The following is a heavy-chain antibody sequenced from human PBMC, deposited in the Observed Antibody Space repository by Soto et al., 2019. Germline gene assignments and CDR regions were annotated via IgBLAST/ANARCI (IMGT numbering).Heavy chain of an antibody. J-gene: IGHJ1*01. D-gene: IGHD6-19*01. Sequence: QLQLQESGPGLVKPSETLSLTCTVSGGSISSSSYYWGWIRQPPGKGLEWIGRIYYSGSTYYNPSLKSRVTISVDTSKHQFSLKLSSVTAADTAVYYCARHCPLWSSGKTGYFQHLGQGTLVTVSS. CDR2: IYYSGST. V-gene: IGHV4-39*01. CDR3: ARHCPLWSSGKTGYFQH. CDR1: GGSISSSSYY.